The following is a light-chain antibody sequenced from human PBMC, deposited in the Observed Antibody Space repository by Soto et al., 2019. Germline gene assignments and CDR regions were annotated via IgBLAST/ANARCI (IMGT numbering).Light chain of an antibody. V-gene: IGKV1-9*01. CDR1: QGINSY. Sequence: IQLTQSPSSLSASVGDRVTITCRASQGINSYLAWYQQKQGKAPKLLIYAASTLQSGVPSRFSGSGSGSDFTLTISSLQPEDFATYYCQQLNDYPITGGQGTRLELK. CDR3: QQLNDYPIT. J-gene: IGKJ5*01. CDR2: AAS.